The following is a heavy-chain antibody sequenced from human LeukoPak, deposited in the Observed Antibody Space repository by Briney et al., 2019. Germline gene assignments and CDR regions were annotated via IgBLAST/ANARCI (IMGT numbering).Heavy chain of an antibody. D-gene: IGHD6-13*01. CDR2: ISWNSGSI. J-gene: IGHJ6*02. CDR3: AKELGYSSSLGGYYGMDV. V-gene: IGHV3-9*01. Sequence: GGSLRLTCAASGFTFDDYAMHWVRQAPGKGLEWVSGISWNSGSIGYADSVKGRFTISRDNAKNSLYLQMNSLRAEGTALYYCAKELGYSSSLGGYYGMDVWGQGTTVTVSS. CDR1: GFTFDDYA.